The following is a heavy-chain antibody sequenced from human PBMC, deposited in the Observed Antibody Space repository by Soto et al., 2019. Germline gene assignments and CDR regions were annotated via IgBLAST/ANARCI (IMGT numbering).Heavy chain of an antibody. Sequence: SETLSLTCTVSGDSISSYYWSWIRQPPGKGLEWIGYIYYTGSTKYNPSLKNRVTLSVDTSKNHFSLKLTSVTAADTAVYYCGRYHDFWREPLDAFDIWGQGTMVTVSS. D-gene: IGHD3-3*01. CDR1: GDSISSYY. J-gene: IGHJ3*02. CDR3: GRYHDFWREPLDAFDI. CDR2: IYYTGST. V-gene: IGHV4-59*01.